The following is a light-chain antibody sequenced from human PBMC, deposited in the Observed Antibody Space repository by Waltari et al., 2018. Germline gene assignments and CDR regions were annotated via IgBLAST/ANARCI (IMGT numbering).Light chain of an antibody. J-gene: IGLJ1*01. Sequence: QSGLTQPASVSGSPGQSITISCTGTSSDVGNYNLFSWYQQYPGKPPKLMVYEVTKRNSGVSDRFAGSKSGNTASLTIYGLQSEDEADYYCCSYAGLGIYVFGTGTKVTVL. CDR1: SSDVGNYNL. CDR2: EVT. V-gene: IGLV2-23*02. CDR3: CSYAGLGIYV.